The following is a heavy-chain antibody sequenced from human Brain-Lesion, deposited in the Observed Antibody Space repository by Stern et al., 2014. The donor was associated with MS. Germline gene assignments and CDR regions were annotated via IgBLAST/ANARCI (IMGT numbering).Heavy chain of an antibody. CDR1: GGAVSSGDRY. Sequence: ESGPGLVKPSQTLSLTCTVSGGAVSSGDRYWSWIRQHPEKGLEGVGYISYSGNTYYNPSLESRVTISVDRSKNQFSLKLRSVTAADTAVYYCARVTEFLRFFYPDYWGQGIRVTVSS. CDR2: ISYSGNT. V-gene: IGHV4-31*03. CDR3: ARVTEFLRFFYPDY. D-gene: IGHD3-3*01. J-gene: IGHJ4*02.